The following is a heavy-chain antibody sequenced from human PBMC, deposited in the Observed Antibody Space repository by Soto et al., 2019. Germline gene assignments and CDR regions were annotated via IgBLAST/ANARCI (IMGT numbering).Heavy chain of an antibody. D-gene: IGHD5-12*01. CDR3: AKALRLADEGGYTYYYEVATYYFDY. CDR2: ISASGGTI. Sequence: EVQLLESGGGLVQPGGSLRLSCVDSGFTFSSYAMSWVRQAPGKGLEWVSAISASGGTIHSADSVKGRFTISRDNTKNTLYLQMNSLRAEGTAVYYCAKALRLADEGGYTYYYEVATYYFDYWGQGTVATVSS. V-gene: IGHV3-23*01. J-gene: IGHJ4*02. CDR1: GFTFSSYA.